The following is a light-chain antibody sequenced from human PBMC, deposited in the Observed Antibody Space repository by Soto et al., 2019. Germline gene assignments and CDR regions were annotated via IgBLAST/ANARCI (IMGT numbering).Light chain of an antibody. CDR1: QSLLHSNGVNY. V-gene: IGKV2-28*01. CDR3: MQALQTPIT. CDR2: SRS. Sequence: DIVMTQSPLSLPVTPGEPASISCRSSQSLLHSNGVNYLGWYLQKPGQSPQLLIYSRSIRAFGVPDRFSGSGSGTDFTLRISRVEAEDVGVYYCMQALQTPITFGQGTRLEIK. J-gene: IGKJ5*01.